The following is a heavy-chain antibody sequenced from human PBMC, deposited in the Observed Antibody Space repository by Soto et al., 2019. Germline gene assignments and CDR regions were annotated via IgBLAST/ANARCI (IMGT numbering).Heavy chain of an antibody. CDR2: IRIKPRGYTT. CDR3: VRGTYHNTHFYMDV. CDR1: GFTFTDHY. V-gene: IGHV3-72*01. D-gene: IGHD2-2*01. J-gene: IGHJ6*03. Sequence: EVQLVESGGGLVQPGGSLRLSCAASGFTFTDHYMDWVRQAPGKGLEWIGRIRIKPRGYTTEYAASVTGRFTISRDDSKKSVYLQMNSLKTEDTAMYFCVRGTYHNTHFYMDVWGNGIMVTVSS.